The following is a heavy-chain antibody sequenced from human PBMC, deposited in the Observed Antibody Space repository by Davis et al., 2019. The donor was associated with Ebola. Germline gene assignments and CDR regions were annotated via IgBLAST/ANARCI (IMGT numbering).Heavy chain of an antibody. D-gene: IGHD3-10*01. CDR3: ARGEPVYDSGSSIDN. CDR1: GGYISSGGYS. Sequence: MPSETLSLTCAVSGGYISSGGYSWTWIRQAPGKGLEWIGSLYYSGSTHYNPSLKSRVSISVDMSKNHFSLSLGSVTAADTAAYYCARGEPVYDSGSSIDNWGQGTLVTVSS. CDR2: LYYSGST. V-gene: IGHV4-30-4*07. J-gene: IGHJ4*02.